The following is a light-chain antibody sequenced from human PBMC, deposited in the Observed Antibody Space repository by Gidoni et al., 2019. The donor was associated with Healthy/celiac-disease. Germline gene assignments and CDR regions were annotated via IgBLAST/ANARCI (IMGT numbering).Light chain of an antibody. Sequence: QSALTQPRSVSGSPGQSVTISCTGTSSDVGGYNSFSWSQQHPGKAPKLMIYDVSKRPSGVPDRFSGSKSGNTASLTISGLQAEDEADYYCCSYAGSFHVVFGGGTKLTVL. V-gene: IGLV2-11*01. CDR3: CSYAGSFHVV. J-gene: IGLJ2*01. CDR2: DVS. CDR1: SSDVGGYNS.